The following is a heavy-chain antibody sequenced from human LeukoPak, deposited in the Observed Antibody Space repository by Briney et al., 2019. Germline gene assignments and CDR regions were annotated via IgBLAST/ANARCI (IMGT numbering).Heavy chain of an antibody. CDR1: GFSLSGYA. CDR2: VSFDGRNK. V-gene: IGHV3-30-3*01. Sequence: PGGSLRLSCEASGFSLSGYAFHWVRQAPGKGLEWVSFVSFDGRNKNYADSVRGRFTISRDNSKNTLYLQMNSLRAEDTAVYYCAKGHYWGQGTLVTVSP. CDR3: AKGHY. J-gene: IGHJ4*02.